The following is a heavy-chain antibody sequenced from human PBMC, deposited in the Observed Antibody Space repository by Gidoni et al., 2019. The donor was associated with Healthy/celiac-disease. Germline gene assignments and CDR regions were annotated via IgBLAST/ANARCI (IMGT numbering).Heavy chain of an antibody. CDR3: ARVWAVGTPQYSSSSLVFDP. CDR2: IYHSGST. CDR1: GGSISSGGYS. Sequence: QLQLQESGSGLVKPSQTLSLTCAVSGGSISSGGYSLSWIRQPPGKGLEWIGYIYHSGSTYYNPSLKSRVTISVDRSKNQFSLKLSSVTAADTAVYYCARVWAVGTPQYSSSSLVFDPWGQGTLVTVSS. J-gene: IGHJ5*02. D-gene: IGHD6-6*01. V-gene: IGHV4-30-2*01.